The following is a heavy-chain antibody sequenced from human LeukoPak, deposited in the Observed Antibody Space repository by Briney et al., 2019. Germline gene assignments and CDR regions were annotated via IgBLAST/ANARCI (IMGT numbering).Heavy chain of an antibody. V-gene: IGHV3-48*03. CDR2: ISRSVNNI. D-gene: IGHD4-11*01. J-gene: IGHJ6*02. CDR3: AREVYSKYEGDALDV. Sequence: GGSLRLSCAASGFTFSSYEVNWVRQAPGKGLEWISYISRSVNNIYYADSVKGRFTISRDNAKNSVYLQMNSLRAEDTALYYCAREVYSKYEGDALDVWGQGTTVTVSS. CDR1: GFTFSSYE.